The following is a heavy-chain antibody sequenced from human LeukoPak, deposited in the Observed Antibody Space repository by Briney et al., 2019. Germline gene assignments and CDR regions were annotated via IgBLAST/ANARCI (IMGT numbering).Heavy chain of an antibody. D-gene: IGHD3-22*01. J-gene: IGHJ4*02. Sequence: PGGSLRLSCAASGFRFESFYMGWLRQVPGKGLDYIAFISASGAVPYYAGSVKGRFTISRDNAKNSVSLQMNSLSADDTAVYYCARSLIVASEDYWGQGTLVTVSS. CDR1: GFRFESFY. CDR3: ARSLIVASEDY. V-gene: IGHV3-11*04. CDR2: ISASGAVP.